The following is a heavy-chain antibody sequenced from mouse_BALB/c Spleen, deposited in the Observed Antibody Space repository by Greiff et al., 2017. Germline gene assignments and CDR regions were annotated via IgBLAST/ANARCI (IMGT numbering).Heavy chain of an antibody. CDR1: GYSITSDYA. V-gene: IGHV3-2*02. Sequence: EVQLQQSGPGLVKPSQSLSLTCTVTGYSITSDYAWNWIRQFPGNKLEWMGYISYSGSTSYNPSLKSRISITRDTSKNQFFLQLNSVTTEDTATYYCARYYYGSSLYWYFDVWGAGTTVTVSS. J-gene: IGHJ1*01. CDR2: ISYSGST. CDR3: ARYYYGSSLYWYFDV. D-gene: IGHD1-1*01.